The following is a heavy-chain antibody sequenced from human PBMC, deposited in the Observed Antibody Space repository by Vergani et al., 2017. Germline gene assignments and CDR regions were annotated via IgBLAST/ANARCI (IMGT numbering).Heavy chain of an antibody. D-gene: IGHD6-13*01. CDR1: GGSISSYY. Sequence: QVQLQESGPGLVKPSETLPLTFTVSGGSISSYYWSWIRQPPGKGLEWIGYIYYSGSTNYNPSLKSRVTIAVDTSKNQFSLKLSSVTAADTAVYYCARETAAAGTADYWGQGTLVTVSS. J-gene: IGHJ4*02. V-gene: IGHV4-59*01. CDR2: IYYSGST. CDR3: ARETAAAGTADY.